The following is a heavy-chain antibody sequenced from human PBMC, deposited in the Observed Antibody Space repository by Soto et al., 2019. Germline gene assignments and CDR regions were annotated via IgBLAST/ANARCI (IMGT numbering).Heavy chain of an antibody. D-gene: IGHD3-10*01. V-gene: IGHV4-59*01. CDR2: IHDSGSS. Sequence: PSETLSLTCTISGDSTSSYYWSWIRQPPGQGQERIGYIHDSGSSNYKPSLKSRVTISVDTSKNQFSLKLSSVTAADTAVYYCARAWGSPPWRQGWFVPWCQGTLV. CDR3: ARAWGSPPWRQGWFVP. CDR1: GDSTSSYY. J-gene: IGHJ5*02.